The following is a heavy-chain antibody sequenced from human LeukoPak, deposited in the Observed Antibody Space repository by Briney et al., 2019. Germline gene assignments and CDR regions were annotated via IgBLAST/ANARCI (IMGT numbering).Heavy chain of an antibody. CDR2: IYPGDSDT. V-gene: IGHV5-51*01. CDR3: ARSLGPNWFDP. Sequence: GASLQISCQGSRPSFTSDWIGWVRQVPGKGLEWMGIIYPGDSDTRYSPSFQGQVSISADTSISTAYLQWSSLKASDTAMYYCARSLGPNWFDPWGQGTLVTVSS. CDR1: RPSFTSDW. J-gene: IGHJ5*02.